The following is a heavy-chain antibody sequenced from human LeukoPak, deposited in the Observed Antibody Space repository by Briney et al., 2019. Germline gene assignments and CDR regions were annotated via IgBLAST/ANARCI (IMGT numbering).Heavy chain of an antibody. CDR2: ISGSCGST. D-gene: IGHD5-18*01. J-gene: IGHJ5*02. CDR1: GFTFSSYA. CDR3: ARGGYSYLNWFDP. Sequence: PGGSLRLSCAASGFTFSSYAMSWVRQAPGKGLEWVSAISGSCGSTYYADSVKGRFTISRDNSKNTLYLQMNSLRAEDTAVYYCARGGYSYLNWFDPWGQGTLVTVSS. V-gene: IGHV3-23*01.